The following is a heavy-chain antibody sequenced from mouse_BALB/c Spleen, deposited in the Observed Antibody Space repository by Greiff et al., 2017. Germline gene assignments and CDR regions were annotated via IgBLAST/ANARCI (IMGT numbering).Heavy chain of an antibody. Sequence: EVKVEQSGPGLVKPSPSLSLSCTATGYSITSDYVCYLKRQSAGNKLERGGYISDSGSTSYNPSLKSRTSITRDTSKNPYFLQLNSVTTEDTATYYCDRWERGDYDLDDWGQGTLVTVSA. J-gene: IGHJ3*01. D-gene: IGHD2-4*01. CDR3: DRWERGDYDLDD. V-gene: IGHV3-2*02. CDR1: GYSITSDYV. CDR2: ISDSGST.